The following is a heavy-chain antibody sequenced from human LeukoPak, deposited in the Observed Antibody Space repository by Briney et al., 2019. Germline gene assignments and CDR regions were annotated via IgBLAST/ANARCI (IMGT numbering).Heavy chain of an antibody. CDR2: ISAYNGNT. D-gene: IGHD6-19*01. V-gene: IGHV1-18*01. CDR1: GYTFTSYG. Sequence: ASVKVSCKASGYTFTSYGISWVRQAPGQGLEWMGWISAYNGNTNYAQKLQGRVTMTTATSTSTAYMELRSLRSDDTAVYYCARALYSSGWSGVYFDYWGQGTLVTVSS. CDR3: ARALYSSGWSGVYFDY. J-gene: IGHJ4*02.